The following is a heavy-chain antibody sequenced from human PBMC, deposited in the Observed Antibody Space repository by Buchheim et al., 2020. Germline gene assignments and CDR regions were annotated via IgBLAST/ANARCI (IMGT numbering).Heavy chain of an antibody. J-gene: IGHJ5*02. CDR3: ARDGASCGFLNWLGP. D-gene: IGHD5-12*01. CDR1: GFTFSDWH. V-gene: IGHV3-11*01. CDR2: ISIRGRSI. Sequence: QVQLVESGGGLVKPGGSLRLSCAASGFTFSDWHMTWIRQVPGEGLEWLSSISIRGRSINYSHSVTGRFTISRDNARNSLFLQVNSVRAEDTAMYYCARDGASCGFLNWLGPWGQGTL.